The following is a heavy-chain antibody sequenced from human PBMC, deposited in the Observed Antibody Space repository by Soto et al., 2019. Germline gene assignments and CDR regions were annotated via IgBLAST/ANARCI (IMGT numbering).Heavy chain of an antibody. CDR3: ARDGREASGLDD. V-gene: IGHV4-59*11. CDR2: IYYRGNT. Sequence: QVQLEESGPGLVKPSETLSLTCTVSGGSISSHYWSWVRQAPGKGLEWIGCIYYRGNTFYNPSLKSRGTISVDTSNNQFSLKLDSVTPAATAVYYCARDGREASGLDDWGQGTAVTVSS. J-gene: IGHJ6*02. D-gene: IGHD1-26*01. CDR1: GGSISSHY.